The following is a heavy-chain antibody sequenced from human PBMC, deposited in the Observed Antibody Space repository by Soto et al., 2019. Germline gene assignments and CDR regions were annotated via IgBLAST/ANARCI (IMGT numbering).Heavy chain of an antibody. CDR3: AISSLGNDYNDAFDI. D-gene: IGHD4-4*01. V-gene: IGHV1-18*01. CDR2: ISAYNGNT. Sequence: QVQLVQSGAEVKKPGASVKVSCKASGYTFTSYGISWVRQAPGQGLEWMGWISAYNGNTNYAQKLQGRVTMTTDTSMSTAYMELRSLRSDDTAVYYCAISSLGNDYNDAFDIWGQGTMVTVSS. J-gene: IGHJ3*02. CDR1: GYTFTSYG.